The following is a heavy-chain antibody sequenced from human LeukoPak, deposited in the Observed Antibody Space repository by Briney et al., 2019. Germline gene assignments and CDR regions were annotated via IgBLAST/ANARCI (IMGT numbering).Heavy chain of an antibody. D-gene: IGHD1-26*01. CDR3: ARLEVGATNDY. CDR2: IYPGDSDT. V-gene: IGHV5-51*01. Sequence: GESLKISCKGSGYSFTSYWIGWVRQMPGKGLEWMGFIYPGDSDTRYSPSFQGQVDTSADKSISTAYLQWSSLKASDTAKYYCARLEVGATNDYWGQGTLVTVSS. CDR1: GYSFTSYW. J-gene: IGHJ4*02.